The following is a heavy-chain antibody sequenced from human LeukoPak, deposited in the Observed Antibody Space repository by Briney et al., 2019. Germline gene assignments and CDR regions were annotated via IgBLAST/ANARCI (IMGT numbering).Heavy chain of an antibody. D-gene: IGHD2-2*01. CDR1: GYTFTGYY. CDR2: INPNSGGT. J-gene: IGHJ5*02. CDR3: ARERGFVVVPAAPNGVRFDP. V-gene: IGHV1-2*02. Sequence: ASVKVSCKASGYTFTGYYMHWVRQAPGQGLEWMGWINPNSGGTNYAQKFQGRVTMTRDTSISTAYMELSRLRSDDTAVYCCARERGFVVVPAAPNGVRFDPWGQGTLVTVSP.